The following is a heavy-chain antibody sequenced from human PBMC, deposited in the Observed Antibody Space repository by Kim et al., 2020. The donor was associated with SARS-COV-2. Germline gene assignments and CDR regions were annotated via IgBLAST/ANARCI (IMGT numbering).Heavy chain of an antibody. J-gene: IGHJ4*02. V-gene: IGHV4-59*03. CDR2: YNPNGGD. D-gene: IGHD6-13*01. CDR1: GVSISGYY. Sequence: SETLSLTCTVSGVSISGYYSTWVRQPLWNGREWGVYYNPNGGDYYNPSLSSRVTISLDTSRNQFSLMLSSVTAADTAVYYCFRGSSWYRETDWGQGTLVTVSS. CDR3: FRGSSWYRETD.